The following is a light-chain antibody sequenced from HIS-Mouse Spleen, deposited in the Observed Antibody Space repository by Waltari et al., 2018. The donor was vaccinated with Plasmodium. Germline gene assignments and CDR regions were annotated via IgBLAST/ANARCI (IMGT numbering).Light chain of an antibody. V-gene: IGKV3-11*01. Sequence: EIVLTQSPATLSLSPGERATLSCRASQSVSSYLAWYQQKPGQAPRLLIHDASNRATGIPARFSGSVSGTDFTLTISSLEPEDFALYYCQQRSNWPPTFGQGTRLEIK. CDR2: DAS. CDR1: QSVSSY. J-gene: IGKJ5*01. CDR3: QQRSNWPPT.